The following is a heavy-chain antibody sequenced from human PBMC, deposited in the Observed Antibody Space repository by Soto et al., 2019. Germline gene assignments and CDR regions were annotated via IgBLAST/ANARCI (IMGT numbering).Heavy chain of an antibody. CDR3: VAGQYFFDY. CDR2: ISYDGSNK. J-gene: IGHJ4*02. V-gene: IGHV3-30*03. CDR1: GFSFSSYG. D-gene: IGHD6-19*01. Sequence: QVQLVESGGGVVQPGRSLRLSCAASGFSFSSYGMQWVRQAPGKGLEWVAVISYDGSNKYYADSVKYRFTISRDNSKKTLYLQMNSLRADDTAVYYCVAGQYFFDYCGQGTLVTVSS.